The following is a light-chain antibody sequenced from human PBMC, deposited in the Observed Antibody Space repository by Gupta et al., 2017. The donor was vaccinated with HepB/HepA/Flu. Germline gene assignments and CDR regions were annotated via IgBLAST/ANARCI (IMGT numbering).Light chain of an antibody. Sequence: QSALTQPASVSGSPGQSIPISCTGTSSDIGSYNYVSWYQQHPGKAPKLMISDVSNRPSGVSNRFSGSKSGNTASLTISGLQAEDEADYYCTSYTSSSISWVFGGGTKLTVL. V-gene: IGLV2-14*01. CDR3: TSYTSSSISWV. CDR2: DVS. CDR1: SSDIGSYNY. J-gene: IGLJ3*02.